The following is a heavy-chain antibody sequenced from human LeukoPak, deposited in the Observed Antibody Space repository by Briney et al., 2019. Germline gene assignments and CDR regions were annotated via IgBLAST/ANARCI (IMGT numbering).Heavy chain of an antibody. Sequence: GGSLRLSCAASGFTFSSYAMSWVRQAPGKRLEWVSAISGSGGSTYYADSVKGRFTISRDNSKNTLYLQMNSLRAEDTAVYYCAKDSMIVVVYYFDYWGQGTLVTVSS. CDR2: ISGSGGST. CDR1: GFTFSSYA. V-gene: IGHV3-23*01. D-gene: IGHD3-22*01. CDR3: AKDSMIVVVYYFDY. J-gene: IGHJ4*02.